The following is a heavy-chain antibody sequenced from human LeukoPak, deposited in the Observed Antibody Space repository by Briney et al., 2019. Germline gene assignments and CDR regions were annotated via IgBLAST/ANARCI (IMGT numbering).Heavy chain of an antibody. CDR2: ISYDGSHK. V-gene: IGHV3-30*14. J-gene: IGHJ3*02. Sequence: PGRSLRLSCAASGFTFSSYAMHWVRQAPGKGLEWVAVISYDGSHKYYTDSVKGRFTISRDNSKNTLYLQMGSLRAEDMAVYYCASSSGWPRGAFDIWGQGTMVTVSS. CDR1: GFTFSSYA. D-gene: IGHD6-19*01. CDR3: ASSSGWPRGAFDI.